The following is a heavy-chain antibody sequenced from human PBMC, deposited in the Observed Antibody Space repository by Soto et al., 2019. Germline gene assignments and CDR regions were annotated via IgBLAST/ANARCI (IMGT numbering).Heavy chain of an antibody. CDR2: IYHSGST. Sequence: PSETLSLTCAVSGYSISSGYYWGWIRQPPGKGLEGIGSIYHSGSTYYNPSLKSRVTISVDTSKNQFSLKLSSVTAADTAVYYCARYSYGGNSRLTDYWGQGTLVTVSS. V-gene: IGHV4-38-2*01. CDR1: GYSISSGYY. CDR3: ARYSYGGNSRLTDY. J-gene: IGHJ4*02. D-gene: IGHD4-17*01.